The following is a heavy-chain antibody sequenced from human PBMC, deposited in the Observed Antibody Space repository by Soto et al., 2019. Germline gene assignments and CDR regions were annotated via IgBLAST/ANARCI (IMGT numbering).Heavy chain of an antibody. D-gene: IGHD2-2*02. J-gene: IGHJ5*02. Sequence: ASVKVSCKASGYTFTGYYMHWVRQAPGQGLEWMGWINPNSGGTNYAQKFQGWVTMTRDTSISTAYMELSRLRSDDTAVYYCARGDIVVVPADIPDNWFDPCGQRTLVTVSS. CDR3: ARGDIVVVPADIPDNWFDP. CDR2: INPNSGGT. CDR1: GYTFTGYY. V-gene: IGHV1-2*04.